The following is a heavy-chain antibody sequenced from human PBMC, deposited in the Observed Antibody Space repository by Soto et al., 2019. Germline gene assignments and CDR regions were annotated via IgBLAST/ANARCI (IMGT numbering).Heavy chain of an antibody. CDR2: ISYSGNT. CDR1: GGSIINFY. J-gene: IGHJ4*02. CDR3: ARAPMVLSRSYFDS. Sequence: SETLSLTCTVSGGSIINFYCIFIRQPPFKGLEWIGYISYSGNTNYNPSLKSRVSISVDTSKNQLSLNLTSVTAADTAVYYCARAPMVLSRSYFDSWGQGTPVTVSS. D-gene: IGHD2-8*01. V-gene: IGHV4-59*01.